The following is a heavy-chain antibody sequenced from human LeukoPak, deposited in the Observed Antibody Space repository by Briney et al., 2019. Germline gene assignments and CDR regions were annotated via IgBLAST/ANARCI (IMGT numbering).Heavy chain of an antibody. J-gene: IGHJ3*02. CDR3: ARGRYSSSSGRAFDI. CDR1: GFTFSSYW. Sequence: GGSLRLSCAASGFTFSSYWMHWVRQAPGKGLVWVSRINSDGSSTSYADSVKGRFTISRDNAKNTLYLQMNSLRAEDTAVYYCARGRYSSSSGRAFDIWGQGTMVTVSS. V-gene: IGHV3-74*01. CDR2: INSDGSST. D-gene: IGHD6-6*01.